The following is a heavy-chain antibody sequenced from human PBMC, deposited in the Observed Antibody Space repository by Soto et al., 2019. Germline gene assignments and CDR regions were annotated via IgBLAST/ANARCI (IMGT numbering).Heavy chain of an antibody. CDR2: IYYSGST. D-gene: IGHD6-19*01. CDR3: ARTGVGSSGYDY. V-gene: IGHV4-59*01. Sequence: SETLSLTCTVSGGSISSYYWSWIRQPPGKGLEWIGYIYYSGSTNYNPSLKSRVTISVDTSKNQFSLKLSSVTAADTAVYYCARTGVGSSGYDYWGQGTLVTVSS. J-gene: IGHJ4*02. CDR1: GGSISSYY.